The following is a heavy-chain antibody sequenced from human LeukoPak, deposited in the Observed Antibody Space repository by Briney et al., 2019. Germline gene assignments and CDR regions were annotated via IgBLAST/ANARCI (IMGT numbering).Heavy chain of an antibody. D-gene: IGHD6-19*01. CDR2: INTNTGNP. Sequence: ASVKVSCKASGYTFTSYYMHWVRQAPGQGLEWMGWINTNTGNPTYAQGFTGRFVFSLDTSVSTAYLQISSLKAEDTAVYYCARDRSPIYSSGWSRFGWFDPWGQGTLVTVSS. CDR3: ARDRSPIYSSGWSRFGWFDP. J-gene: IGHJ5*02. V-gene: IGHV7-4-1*02. CDR1: GYTFTSYY.